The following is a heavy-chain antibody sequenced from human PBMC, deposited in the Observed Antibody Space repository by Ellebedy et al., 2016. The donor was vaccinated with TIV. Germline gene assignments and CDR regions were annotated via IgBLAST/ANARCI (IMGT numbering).Heavy chain of an antibody. CDR3: AREHTTSGSYYYYYGMDV. V-gene: IGHV3-11*05. CDR1: GFTFSDYY. D-gene: IGHD1-26*01. Sequence: GGSLRLSXAASGFTFSDYYMSWIRQAPGKGLEWVSYISSSSSYTNYADSVKGRFTISRDNAKNSLYLQMNSLRAEDTAVYYCAREHTTSGSYYYYYGMDVWGQGTTVTVSS. CDR2: ISSSSSYT. J-gene: IGHJ6*02.